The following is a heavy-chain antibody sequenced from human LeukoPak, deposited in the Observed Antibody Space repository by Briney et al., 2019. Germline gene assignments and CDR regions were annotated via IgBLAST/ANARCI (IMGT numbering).Heavy chain of an antibody. V-gene: IGHV1-58*02. CDR3: AAAGYDSSGYRSD. Sequence: GASVKVSCKASGFTFTSSAMQWVRQARGQRLEWLGWIVVGSGNTNYAQKFQERVTITRDMSTSTAYMELSSLRSEATAVYYCAAAGYDSSGYRSDWGQGTLVTVSS. CDR2: IVVGSGNT. J-gene: IGHJ4*02. D-gene: IGHD3-22*01. CDR1: GFTFTSSA.